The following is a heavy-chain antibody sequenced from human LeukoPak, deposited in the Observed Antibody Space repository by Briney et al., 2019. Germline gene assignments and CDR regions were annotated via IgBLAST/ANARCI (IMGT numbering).Heavy chain of an antibody. CDR1: GFTFSSYA. J-gene: IGHJ4*02. CDR2: ISGSGDST. D-gene: IGHD3-10*01. V-gene: IGHV3-23*01. Sequence: GGSLRLSCAASGFTFSSYAMSWVRQAPGKGLDWVSSISGSGDSTYYPDSVKGRFTISRDNSKNTLYLQMNSLQTEDTAVYYCARGPPYGSGKFGPFDYWGQGTLVTVSS. CDR3: ARGPPYGSGKFGPFDY.